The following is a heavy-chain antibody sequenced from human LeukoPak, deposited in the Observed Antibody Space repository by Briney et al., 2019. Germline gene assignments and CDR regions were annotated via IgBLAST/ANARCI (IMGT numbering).Heavy chain of an antibody. CDR1: GFTFSSYS. D-gene: IGHD6-13*01. CDR3: ARELAA. Sequence: PGGSLRLSCAASGFTFSSYSMHWVRQAPGKGLEWVAVIWYDGSNKYYADSVKGRFTISRVNSKNTLYLQMNSLRDEDTAVYYCARELAAWGQGTLVTVSS. CDR2: IWYDGSNK. V-gene: IGHV3-33*01. J-gene: IGHJ4*02.